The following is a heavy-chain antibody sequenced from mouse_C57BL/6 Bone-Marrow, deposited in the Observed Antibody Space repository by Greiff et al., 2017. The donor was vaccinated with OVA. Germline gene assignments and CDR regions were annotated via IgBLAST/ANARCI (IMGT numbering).Heavy chain of an antibody. CDR2: ISSGGSYT. CDR3: ARHGRYYGSRDYAMDY. Sequence: EVMLVESGGDLVKPGGSLKLSCAASGFTFSSYGMSWVRQTPDKRLEWVATISSGGSYTYYPDSVKGRFTISRDNAKNTLYLQMSSLKSEDTAMYYCARHGRYYGSRDYAMDYWGQGTSVTVSS. V-gene: IGHV5-6*01. J-gene: IGHJ4*01. CDR1: GFTFSSYG. D-gene: IGHD1-1*01.